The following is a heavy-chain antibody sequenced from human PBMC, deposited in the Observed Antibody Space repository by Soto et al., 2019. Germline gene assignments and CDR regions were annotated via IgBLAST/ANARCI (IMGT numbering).Heavy chain of an antibody. J-gene: IGHJ5*02. D-gene: IGHD3-22*01. CDR3: VRYVYSYYFSGLDP. CDR2: IFYSGIT. Sequence: PSETLSLTCTVSGASIGGSTSYWGWVRQPPGKGLEWIGNIFYSGITNYSPSLKSRVTMSVDTSRNQFSLNLSSVTAADTAVYYCVRYVYSYYFSGLDPWSHGTLVTVSS. CDR1: GASIGGSTSY. V-gene: IGHV4-39*01.